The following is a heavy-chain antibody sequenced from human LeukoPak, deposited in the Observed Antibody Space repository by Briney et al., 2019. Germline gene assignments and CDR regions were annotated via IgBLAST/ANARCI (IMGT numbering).Heavy chain of an antibody. D-gene: IGHD3-9*01. Sequence: PGGSLRLSCAASGFTVSSNYMSWVRQAPGKGLEWVSVIYSGGSTYYADSVKGRFTISRDNSKNTLYLQMNSLRAEDTAVYYCARMYYDILTGHFSQGYFDYWGQGTLVTVSS. CDR2: IYSGGST. V-gene: IGHV3-66*01. J-gene: IGHJ4*02. CDR1: GFTVSSNY. CDR3: ARMYYDILTGHFSQGYFDY.